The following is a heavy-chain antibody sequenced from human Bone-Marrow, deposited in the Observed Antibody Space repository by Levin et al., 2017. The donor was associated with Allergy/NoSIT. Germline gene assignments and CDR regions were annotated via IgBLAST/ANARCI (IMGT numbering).Heavy chain of an antibody. D-gene: IGHD6-6*01. Sequence: SCAASGFTFSSYWMTWVRQAPGKGLEWVANIKQDGSEKYYVDSVKGRFTFSRDNAKNSLFLQMNSLRAEDTAVYYCARGGSSYYYFYLYMDVWGKGTTVTVSS. V-gene: IGHV3-7*01. CDR2: IKQDGSEK. CDR3: ARGGSSYYYFYLYMDV. CDR1: GFTFSSYW. J-gene: IGHJ6*03.